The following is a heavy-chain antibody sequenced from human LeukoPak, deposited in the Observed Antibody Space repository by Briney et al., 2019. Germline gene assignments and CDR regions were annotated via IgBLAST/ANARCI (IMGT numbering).Heavy chain of an antibody. Sequence: GGSLRLSCAASGFTFSSYAMTWVRQAPGKGLEWVSVISGSSGSTYYADSVKGRFTISRDNSKNTLFLQMNSLRAEDTAVYYCAKSHSSGWIYYFDSWGQGTLVTDSS. CDR1: GFTFSSYA. V-gene: IGHV3-23*01. J-gene: IGHJ4*02. CDR3: AKSHSSGWIYYFDS. D-gene: IGHD6-19*01. CDR2: ISGSSGST.